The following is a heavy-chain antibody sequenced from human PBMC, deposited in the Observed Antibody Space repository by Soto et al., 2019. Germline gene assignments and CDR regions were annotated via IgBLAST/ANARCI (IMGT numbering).Heavy chain of an antibody. CDR2: INPSGGST. CDR1: GYTFTSYY. CDR3: ARGAAGTEVLTQQYYFDY. Sequence: QVQLVQSGAEVKKPGASVKVSCKASGYTFTSYYMHWVRQAPGQGLEWMGIINPSGGSTSYAQKFQGRVTMTRDTSTSTVYMELSSLRSEDTAVYYCARGAAGTEVLTQQYYFDYWGQGTLVTVSS. D-gene: IGHD6-13*01. J-gene: IGHJ4*02. V-gene: IGHV1-46*01.